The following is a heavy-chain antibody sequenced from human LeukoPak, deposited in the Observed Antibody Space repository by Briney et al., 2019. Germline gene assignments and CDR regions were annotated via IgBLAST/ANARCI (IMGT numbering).Heavy chain of an antibody. CDR2: ISYDGSNK. D-gene: IGHD6-6*01. V-gene: IGHV3-30-3*01. J-gene: IGHJ4*02. CDR3: ASRGYSSSSQTQYYFDY. Sequence: GGSLRLSCAASGFTFSSYAMHWVRQAPGKGLEWVAVISYDGSNKYYADSVKGRFTISRDNSKNTLYLQMNSLRAEDTAVYYCASRGYSSSSQTQYYFDYWGQGTLVTVSS. CDR1: GFTFSSYA.